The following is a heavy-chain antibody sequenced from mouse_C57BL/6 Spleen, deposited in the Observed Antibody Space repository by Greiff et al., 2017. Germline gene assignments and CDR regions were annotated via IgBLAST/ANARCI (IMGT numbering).Heavy chain of an antibody. V-gene: IGHV1-82*01. J-gene: IGHJ1*03. CDR1: GYAFSSSW. CDR2: IYPGDGDT. D-gene: IGHD1-1*01. CDR3: ARDYGSSYVRYFDV. Sequence: QVQLQQSGPELVKPGASVKISCKASGYAFSSSWMNWVKQRPGKGLEWIGRIYPGDGDTNYNGKFKGKATLTADKSSSTAYMQLSSPTSEDAAVYFCARDYGSSYVRYFDVWGTGTTVTVSS.